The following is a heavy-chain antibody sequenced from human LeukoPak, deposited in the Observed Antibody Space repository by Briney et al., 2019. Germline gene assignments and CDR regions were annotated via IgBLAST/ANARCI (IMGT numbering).Heavy chain of an antibody. CDR2: ISGSGGST. CDR1: GFPFSSYG. J-gene: IGHJ4*02. CDR3: AKEGGYGELSSYFDY. D-gene: IGHD3-16*02. V-gene: IGHV3-23*01. Sequence: PGGSLRLSCAASGFPFSSYGMSWVRQAPGKGLEWVSAISGSGGSTYYADSVKGRFTISRDNSKNTLYLQMNSLRAEDTAVYYCAKEGGYGELSSYFDYWGQGTLVTVSS.